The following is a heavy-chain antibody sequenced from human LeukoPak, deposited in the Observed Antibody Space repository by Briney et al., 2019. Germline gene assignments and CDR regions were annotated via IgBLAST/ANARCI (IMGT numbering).Heavy chain of an antibody. CDR2: ISGSGDST. V-gene: IGHV3-23*01. Sequence: GGSLRLSCAASGFTFSSYAMSWVRQAPGKGLEWVSAISGSGDSTYYAQSVKGRFTISRDNAKNSLYLQMNSLRAEDTAVYYCARGIYYDSSATKSLFDYWGQGTLVTVSS. J-gene: IGHJ4*02. CDR3: ARGIYYDSSATKSLFDY. CDR1: GFTFSSYA. D-gene: IGHD3-22*01.